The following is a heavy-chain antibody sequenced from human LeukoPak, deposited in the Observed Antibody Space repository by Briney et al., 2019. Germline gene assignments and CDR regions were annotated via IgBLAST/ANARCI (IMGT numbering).Heavy chain of an antibody. CDR3: ARNQVRGVFDI. CDR2: IYYSGT. CDR1: GGTISSNTYY. Sequence: PLETLSLTCNVSGGTISSNTYYWGWIRQPPGKGLEWIGSIYYSGTFYDPSLKSRVIISVDTSMNNFSLKLSSLTAADTSVYYCARNQVRGVFDIWGQGKMITVSS. J-gene: IGHJ3*02. V-gene: IGHV4-39*02. D-gene: IGHD1-1*01.